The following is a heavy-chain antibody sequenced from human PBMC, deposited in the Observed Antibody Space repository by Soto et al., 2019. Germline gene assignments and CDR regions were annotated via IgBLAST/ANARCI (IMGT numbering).Heavy chain of an antibody. J-gene: IGHJ4*02. D-gene: IGHD3-10*01. CDR1: GYTFTGYY. Sequence: VKVSCKASGYTFTGYYMHWVRQAPGQGLEWMGWINPNSGGTNYAQKFQGWVTMTRDTSISTAYMELSRLRSDDTAVYYCARGRDYYGSGSPYFDYWGQGTLVTVSS. CDR3: ARGRDYYGSGSPYFDY. CDR2: INPNSGGT. V-gene: IGHV1-2*04.